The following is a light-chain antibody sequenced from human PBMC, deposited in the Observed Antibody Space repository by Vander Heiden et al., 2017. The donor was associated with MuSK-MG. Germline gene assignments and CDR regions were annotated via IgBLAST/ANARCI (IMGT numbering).Light chain of an antibody. V-gene: IGKV1-33*01. CDR1: QDISNY. J-gene: IGKJ4*01. Sequence: DIQMTQSPSSLSASVGDRATITGQASQDISNYLNWYQQKPGKAPKLLIYDASNLETGAPSRFSRSGCGTDFTFTISSRQPEDIATYYCQHNEYLLPLTFGGGTKVEIQ. CDR3: QHNEYLLPLT. CDR2: DAS.